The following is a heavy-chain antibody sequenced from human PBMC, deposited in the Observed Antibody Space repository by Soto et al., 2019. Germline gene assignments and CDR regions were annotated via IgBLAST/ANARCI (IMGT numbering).Heavy chain of an antibody. CDR1: GYSFTNFW. Sequence: GESLKVSCETSGYSFTNFWISWVRQMPGKGLEWMGRIDPSDSYTNYSPSFQGHVTFSADESINTAYLQWSSLKASDTAFYFCARSPRSSPYFDYWGQGALVTVSS. CDR3: ARSPRSSPYFDY. D-gene: IGHD6-13*01. CDR2: IDPSDSYT. J-gene: IGHJ4*02. V-gene: IGHV5-10-1*01.